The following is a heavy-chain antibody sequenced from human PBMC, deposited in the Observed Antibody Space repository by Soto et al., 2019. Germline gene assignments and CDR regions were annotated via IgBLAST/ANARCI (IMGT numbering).Heavy chain of an antibody. CDR3: ARWSYLDY. J-gene: IGHJ4*02. CDR2: ISGSDGKT. CDR1: GVSFGSYA. Sequence: PXGSLRLSCVASGVSFGSYALTWVRQAPGKGLEWVSTISGSDGKTFYADAVKGRFSISRDISQSTLYLQMNSLRADDTAIYYCARWSYLDYWGQGTRVTVSS. D-gene: IGHD3-3*01. V-gene: IGHV3-23*01.